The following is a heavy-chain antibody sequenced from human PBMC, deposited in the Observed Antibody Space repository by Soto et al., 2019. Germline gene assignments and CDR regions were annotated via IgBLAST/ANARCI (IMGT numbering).Heavy chain of an antibody. J-gene: IGHJ4*02. V-gene: IGHV3-21*01. CDR3: ARESGSYFD. D-gene: IGHD1-26*01. CDR1: GFIFSNSN. CDR2: ITSSSSYI. Sequence: EVQLVESGGGLVKPGGSLRLSCAASGFIFSNSNLNWVRQAPGKGLEWVSSITSSSSYIHYADSVKGRFTISRDNAKNSLYLQMNSLRAEDTAVYYCARESGSYFDWGQGTLVTVSS.